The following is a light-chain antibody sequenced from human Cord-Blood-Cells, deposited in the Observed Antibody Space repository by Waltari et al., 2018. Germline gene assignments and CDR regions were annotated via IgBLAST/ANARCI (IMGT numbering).Light chain of an antibody. Sequence: QSVLTQPPSASGAPGHGVSFSSTGRGSNTGAGCDYYFYQHLPATAPNLPIYGNSNRPSGVPDQFSGSKSGTSASLAITGLQAEDEADYYCQSYDSSLSGSVFGGGTKLTVL. CDR3: QSYDSSLSGSV. J-gene: IGLJ3*02. CDR1: GSNTGAGCD. V-gene: IGLV1-40*01. CDR2: GNS.